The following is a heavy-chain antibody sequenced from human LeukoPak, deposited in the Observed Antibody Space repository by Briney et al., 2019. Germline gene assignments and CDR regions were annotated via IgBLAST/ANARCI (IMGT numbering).Heavy chain of an antibody. Sequence: SETLSLTCTVSGGSISSDTYFWSWIRQPAGKGLEWIGRISSTGRTDYNPSLTSRVTISVDTSKNEFSMKLSSVTAADTAVYYCAKGAGPPWFDPWGQGTLVTVSS. V-gene: IGHV4-61*02. J-gene: IGHJ5*02. CDR1: GGSISSDTYF. D-gene: IGHD6-19*01. CDR3: AKGAGPPWFDP. CDR2: ISSTGRT.